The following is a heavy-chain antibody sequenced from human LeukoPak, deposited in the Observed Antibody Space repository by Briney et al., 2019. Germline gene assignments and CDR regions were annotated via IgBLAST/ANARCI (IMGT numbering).Heavy chain of an antibody. CDR3: ARDLIYSGGWYVPY. V-gene: IGHV3-23*01. CDR1: GFTFNSYA. D-gene: IGHD6-19*01. CDR2: ISDSGGNT. Sequence: PGGSLRLSCAASGFTFNSYAMSWVRQAPWERLQWVSGISDSGGNTYYADSVKGRFTTSRDNSKNTLYLQMNSLRAEDTAVYYCARDLIYSGGWYVPYWGQGTLVTVSS. J-gene: IGHJ4*02.